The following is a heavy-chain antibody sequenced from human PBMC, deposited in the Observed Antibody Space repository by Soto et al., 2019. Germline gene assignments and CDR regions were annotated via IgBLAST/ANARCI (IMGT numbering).Heavy chain of an antibody. CDR2: ISSSSSTI. J-gene: IGHJ4*02. CDR1: GFTFSSYS. V-gene: IGHV3-48*01. Sequence: EVQLVESGGGLVQPGGSLRLSCAASGFTFSSYSMNWVRQAPGKGLERVSYISSSSSTIYYADSVKGRFTISRDNAKNSLYLQMNSLRAEDTAVYYCARDTYSSSWYRYYFDYWGQGTLVTVSS. CDR3: ARDTYSSSWYRYYFDY. D-gene: IGHD6-13*01.